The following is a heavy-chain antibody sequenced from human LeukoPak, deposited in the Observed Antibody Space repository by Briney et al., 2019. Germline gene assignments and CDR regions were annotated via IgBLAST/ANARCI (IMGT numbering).Heavy chain of an antibody. CDR1: GFTFSSHA. V-gene: IGHV3-23*01. J-gene: IGHJ6*02. D-gene: IGHD3-10*01. Sequence: PGGSLRLSCVDSGFTFSSHALRWVRQAPGKGLEWVSGISGSGGRTDYADSVKGRFTISRDHSKHTLYPQMNSLRAEDTAVYYGAKSLSGRNYYYLGMDVWGQGTTVTVSS. CDR2: ISGSGGRT. CDR3: AKSLSGRNYYYLGMDV.